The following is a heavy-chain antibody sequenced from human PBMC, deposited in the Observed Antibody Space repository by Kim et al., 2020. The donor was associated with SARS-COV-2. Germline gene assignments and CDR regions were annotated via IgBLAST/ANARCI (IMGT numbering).Heavy chain of an antibody. J-gene: IGHJ5*01. CDR3: ARDYDVSGNFYSCFDNW. CDR2: IYAGGNT. D-gene: IGHD3-10*01. CDR1: GFTVSNSY. V-gene: IGHV3-53*01. Sequence: GGSLRLSCAASGFTVSNSYMSWVRQAPGKGLEWVSLIYAGGNTYYSDSVKGRFTISRDNSKNMLFLQMNSLIDEDTAVYFCARDYDVSGNFYSCFDNW.